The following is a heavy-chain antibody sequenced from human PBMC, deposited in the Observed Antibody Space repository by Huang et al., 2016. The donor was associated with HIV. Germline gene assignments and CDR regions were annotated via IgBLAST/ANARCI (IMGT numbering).Heavy chain of an antibody. Sequence: QVQLVESGGGVVQPGGSLRLSCAASGFTFKNYGMHWVRQAPGKGLEWVSFIQYDGNKKFYLDSVKGRFTISRDNSRNTLYLQMNSLRPEDTAVYYCAKDFRGDVYFYWGQGTLVAVSS. CDR2: IQYDGNKK. D-gene: IGHD2-21*01. V-gene: IGHV3-30*02. CDR1: GFTFKNYG. CDR3: AKDFRGDVYFY. J-gene: IGHJ4*02.